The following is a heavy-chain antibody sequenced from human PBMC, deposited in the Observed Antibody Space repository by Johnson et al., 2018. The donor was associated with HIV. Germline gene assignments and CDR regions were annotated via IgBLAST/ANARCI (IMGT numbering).Heavy chain of an antibody. CDR1: GFTFSDYY. Sequence: QLVESGGGLVKPGGSLRLSCAASGFTFSDYYMSWIRQAPGKGLEWVSYISSSGSTIYYADYVKGRFTISRDNAKNSLYLQMNSLRAEDTAIYYCARLPSGYNRDAFNIWGQGTMVTVSS. J-gene: IGHJ3*02. D-gene: IGHD5-18*01. CDR2: ISSSGSTI. V-gene: IGHV3-11*04. CDR3: ARLPSGYNRDAFNI.